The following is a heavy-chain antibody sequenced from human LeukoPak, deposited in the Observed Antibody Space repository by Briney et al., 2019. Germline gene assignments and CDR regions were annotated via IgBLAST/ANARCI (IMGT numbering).Heavy chain of an antibody. CDR1: GGSFSGYY. CDR3: ARLFGELSNFDY. V-gene: IGHV4-34*01. CDR2: INHSGST. D-gene: IGHD3-10*01. J-gene: IGHJ4*02. Sequence: SETLSLTCAVYGGSFSGYYWSWIRQPPGKGLEWIGEINHSGSTNYNPSLKSRVTMSVDTSKNQFSLKLSSVTAADTAVYYCARLFGELSNFDYWGQGTLVTVSS.